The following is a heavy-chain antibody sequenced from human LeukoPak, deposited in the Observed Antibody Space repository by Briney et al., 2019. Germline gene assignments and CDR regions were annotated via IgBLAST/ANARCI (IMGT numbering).Heavy chain of an antibody. J-gene: IGHJ4*01. V-gene: IGHV4-4*02. CDR2: IYHRGNS. CDR3: ARAFHPPDFAFGRAPYYFDL. D-gene: IGHD3-16*01. CDR1: GGSISTAHW. Sequence: PSETPSLTCAVSGGSISTAHWWNWVRQSPGKGLEWIGEIYHRGNSNYNPSLKSRVSISVDTSKNQFSLKVTSLTAADTAVYYCARAFHPPDFAFGRAPYYFDLWGQGTLVTVSS.